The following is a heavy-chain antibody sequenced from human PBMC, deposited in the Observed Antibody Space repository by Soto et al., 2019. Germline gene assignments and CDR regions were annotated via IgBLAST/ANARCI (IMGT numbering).Heavy chain of an antibody. V-gene: IGHV5-51*01. J-gene: IGHJ6*02. CDR3: VRHFATRFYYGSGSYYNYYYGMDV. CDR1: GDSFGSHW. Sequence: PGESLKISCKVSGDSFGSHWIGWVRQLPGKGLEWMGSIFPVDSEARYSPAFKGHVTLSVDKSVSTAYLQWTSLKASDTAMYYCVRHFATRFYYGSGSYYNYYYGMDVWGQGTTVTAP. D-gene: IGHD3-10*01. CDR2: IFPVDSEA.